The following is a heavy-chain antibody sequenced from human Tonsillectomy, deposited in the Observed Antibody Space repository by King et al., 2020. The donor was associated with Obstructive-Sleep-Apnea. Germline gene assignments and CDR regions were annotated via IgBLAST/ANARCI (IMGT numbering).Heavy chain of an antibody. V-gene: IGHV4-31*03. J-gene: IGHJ4*02. D-gene: IGHD3-16*02. Sequence: VQLQESGPGLVKHSQTLSLTCTVSGGSIRSGGDYWSWIRQHPGKGLEWIGYIYYSGSTYYNPSLKSRLTISVDTSKNQFSLKLSSVTAADTAMYYCARGPMITFGGVIVYFDYWGQGTLVTVSS. CDR3: ARGPMITFGGVIVYFDY. CDR1: GGSIRSGGDY. CDR2: IYYSGST.